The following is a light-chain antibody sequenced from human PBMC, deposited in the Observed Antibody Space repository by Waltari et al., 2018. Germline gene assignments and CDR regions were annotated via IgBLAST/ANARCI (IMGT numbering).Light chain of an antibody. Sequence: EIVMTQSPATLSVSPGERVTLSCRASQSVRGYVAWYQQQPGLAPRPLVYGATTRATGIPAKFSGSGSGTEFTLTISSLESEDSAVYFCQQYNNWPPEFGQGTRLEIQ. J-gene: IGKJ5*01. CDR3: QQYNNWPPE. CDR1: QSVRGY. CDR2: GAT. V-gene: IGKV3-15*01.